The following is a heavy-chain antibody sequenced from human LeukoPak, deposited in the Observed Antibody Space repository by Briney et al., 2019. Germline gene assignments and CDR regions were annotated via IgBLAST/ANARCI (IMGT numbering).Heavy chain of an antibody. CDR1: GFTFSSYE. Sequence: PGGSLRLSCAASGFTFSSYEMNWVRQAPGKGLEWVSYISRSGTTIYYAGSVKGRFTISRDNAKNSLFLQMNSLRAEDTAVYYCARASGYTYGDFDYWGQGTLVTVSS. J-gene: IGHJ4*02. CDR3: ARASGYTYGDFDY. CDR2: ISRSGTTI. D-gene: IGHD5-18*01. V-gene: IGHV3-48*03.